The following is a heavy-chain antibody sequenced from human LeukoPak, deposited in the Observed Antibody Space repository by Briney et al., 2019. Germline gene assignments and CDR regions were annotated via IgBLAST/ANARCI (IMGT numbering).Heavy chain of an antibody. CDR2: INTNTGNP. V-gene: IGHV7-4-1*02. D-gene: IGHD2-2*01. CDR3: ASKGDGYCRSTNCQGALDI. Sequence: ASVKVSCKASGYTFTSYAMNWVRQAPGQGLEWMGWINTNTGNPTYAQGFTGRFVFSLDTSVSTAYLQISSLKAEDTAVYYCASKGDGYCRSTNCQGALDIWGQGTMVTVSS. CDR1: GYTFTSYA. J-gene: IGHJ3*02.